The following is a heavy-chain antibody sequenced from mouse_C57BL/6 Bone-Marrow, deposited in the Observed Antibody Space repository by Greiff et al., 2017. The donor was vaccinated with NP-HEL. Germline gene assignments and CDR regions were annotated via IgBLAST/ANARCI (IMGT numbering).Heavy chain of an antibody. V-gene: IGHV1-15*01. CDR1: GYTFTDYE. D-gene: IGHD2-2*01. CDR2: IHPETGGT. J-gene: IGHJ3*01. Sequence: VKLMESGAELVRPGASVTLSCKASGYTFTDYEMPWVKQTPVHCLEWIGAIHPETGGTASNQKFKGKSILTADKSSSTAYMELRSLTSEDSAVYYSTRYGYDVPSWFAYWGQGTLVTVSA. CDR3: TRYGYDVPSWFAY.